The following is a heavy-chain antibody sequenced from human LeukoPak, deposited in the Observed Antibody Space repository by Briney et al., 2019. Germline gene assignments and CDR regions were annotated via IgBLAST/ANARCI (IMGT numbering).Heavy chain of an antibody. CDR3: ARLTPGAD. D-gene: IGHD3-10*01. CDR1: GFTFSSYS. Sequence: PGGSLRLSCAASGFTFSSYSMNWVRQAPGKGLEWVSYISSSSSTIYYADSVKGRFTISRDNAKNSLYLQMNSLRAEDTAVYYCARLTPGADWGQGTLVTVSS. CDR2: ISSSSSTI. J-gene: IGHJ4*02. V-gene: IGHV3-48*01.